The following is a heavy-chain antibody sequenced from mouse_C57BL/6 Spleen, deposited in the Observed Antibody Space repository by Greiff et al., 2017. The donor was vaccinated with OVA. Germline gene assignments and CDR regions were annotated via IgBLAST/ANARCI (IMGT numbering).Heavy chain of an antibody. CDR1: GYTFTSYW. D-gene: IGHD2-2*01. J-gene: IGHJ2*01. V-gene: IGHV1-52*01. CDR3: ARGRGMVTTGNFDD. CDR2: IDPSDSET. Sequence: QVQLQQPGAELVRPGSSVKLSCKASGYTFTSYWMHWVKQRPIQGLEWIGNIDPSDSETHYNQKFKDKATLTVDKSSSTAYMQLSSLTSEDSAVYYCARGRGMVTTGNFDDWGQGTTLTVSS.